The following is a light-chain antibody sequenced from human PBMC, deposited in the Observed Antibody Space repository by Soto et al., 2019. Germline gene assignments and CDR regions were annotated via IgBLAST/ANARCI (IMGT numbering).Light chain of an antibody. CDR1: SGDVV. V-gene: IGLV2-11*01. CDR3: CSSAGGFSWV. J-gene: IGLJ3*02. Sequence: QSALTQPRSVSGSPGQSVTISCTGASGDVVSWYQQHPGKAPKVIIYYVSQRPSGVPDRFSGSRSANTASLTISGLQADDEADYYCCSSAGGFSWVFGGGTKLTVL. CDR2: YVS.